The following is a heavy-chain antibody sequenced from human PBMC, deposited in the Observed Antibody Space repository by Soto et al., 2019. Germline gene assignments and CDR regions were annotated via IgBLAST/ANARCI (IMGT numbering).Heavy chain of an antibody. CDR2: IIPILGIA. J-gene: IGHJ5*02. D-gene: IGHD3-10*01. CDR3: ARDHGDHITMVRGVPDDNQNWFDP. V-gene: IGHV1-69*04. CDR1: GGTFSSYT. Sequence: ASVKVSCKASGGTFSSYTISWVRQAPGQGLEWMGRIIPILGIANYAQKFQGRVTITADKSTSTAYMELSSLRSEDTAVYYCARDHGDHITMVRGVPDDNQNWFDPWGQGTLVTVSS.